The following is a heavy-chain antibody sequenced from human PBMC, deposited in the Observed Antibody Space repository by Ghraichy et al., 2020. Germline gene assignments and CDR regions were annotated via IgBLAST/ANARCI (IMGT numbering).Heavy chain of an antibody. CDR1: GGSISSRSSC. CDR3: ARESASGYDVSSSMYHCFYGMVV. V-gene: IGHV4-39*07. Sequence: SETLSLTCTVSGGSISSRSSCWGWIRQPPGKGLEWIGTMYYSGNTYYNLSLKSRVTISLDTSKNQFYLKLSSVTAADTAVYYCARESASGYDVSSSMYHCFYGMVVWGQGPAVSVCS. CDR2: MYYSGNT. J-gene: IGHJ6*02. D-gene: IGHD5-12*01.